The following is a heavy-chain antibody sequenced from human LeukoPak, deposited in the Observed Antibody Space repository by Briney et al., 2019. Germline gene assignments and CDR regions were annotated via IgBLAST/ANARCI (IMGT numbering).Heavy chain of an antibody. J-gene: IGHJ1*01. V-gene: IGHV1-2*02. Sequence: ASVKVSCKASGYTFTGYYMHWVRQAPGQGLEWMGWINPNSGGTNYAQKFQGRVTMTRDTSISTAYMELSRLRSDDTAVYYCARIAGGAARPGYFQHWGQGTLVTVSS. CDR3: ARIAGGAARPGYFQH. D-gene: IGHD6-6*01. CDR1: GYTFTGYY. CDR2: INPNSGGT.